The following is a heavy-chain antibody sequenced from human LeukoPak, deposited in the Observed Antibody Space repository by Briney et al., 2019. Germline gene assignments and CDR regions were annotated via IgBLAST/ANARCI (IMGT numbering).Heavy chain of an antibody. Sequence: GGSLRLSSSASGFTFSSYPMHWVRQAPGKGLEYVSAISSNGGSTHYADSVKGRFTISRDNSKNTVYLQMSILQCNTVGAADYGFDFWVQGRMVTVRS. CDR1: GFTFSSYP. CDR3: GFDF. V-gene: IGHV3-64D*06. J-gene: IGHJ3*01. CDR2: ISSNGGST. D-gene: IGHD2-15*01.